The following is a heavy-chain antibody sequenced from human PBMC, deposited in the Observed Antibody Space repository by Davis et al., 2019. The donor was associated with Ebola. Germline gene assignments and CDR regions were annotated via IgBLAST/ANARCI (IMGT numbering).Heavy chain of an antibody. J-gene: IGHJ6*04. Sequence: HSQTLSLTCAISGDSVSIKSAGWNWIRQSPSRGPEWLGRTYYNSKWYHDYAVSVKSRISINADTSKNQFSLQLNSVTPEDTAVYYCAKGWLQTGIDVWGIGTTVNVSS. CDR2: TYYNSKWYH. V-gene: IGHV6-1*01. CDR1: GDSVSIKSAG. CDR3: AKGWLQTGIDV. D-gene: IGHD6-19*01.